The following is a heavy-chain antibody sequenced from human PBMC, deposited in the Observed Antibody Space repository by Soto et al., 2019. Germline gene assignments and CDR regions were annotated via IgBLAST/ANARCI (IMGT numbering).Heavy chain of an antibody. Sequence: QITLKESGRTLVEPTQSLTLTCTFSGFSLYTSTVGVGWVRQPRGKALEWLALIYWDDDRRYSPSLKNRLTITKDASKNQVVLTVNNMDPVDTGTYYCAYRLTRSGYDAFDVWGQGILVTVSS. J-gene: IGHJ3*01. CDR1: GFSLYTSTVG. CDR2: IYWDDDR. V-gene: IGHV2-5*02. D-gene: IGHD3-3*01. CDR3: AYRLTRSGYDAFDV.